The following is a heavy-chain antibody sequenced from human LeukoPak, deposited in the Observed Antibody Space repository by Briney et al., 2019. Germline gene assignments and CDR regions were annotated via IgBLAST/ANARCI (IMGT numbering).Heavy chain of an antibody. V-gene: IGHV3-64D*09. CDR1: GFTFSSYA. CDR3: VKGNCSSTSCYGDY. Sequence: TGGSLRLSCSGSGFTFSSYAMHWVRQAPGKGLEYVSATGSNGGSTYYADSVKGRFTISRDNSKNTLYLQMSSLRAEDTAVYYCVKGNCSSTSCYGDYWGQGALVTVSS. CDR2: TGSNGGST. J-gene: IGHJ4*02. D-gene: IGHD2-2*01.